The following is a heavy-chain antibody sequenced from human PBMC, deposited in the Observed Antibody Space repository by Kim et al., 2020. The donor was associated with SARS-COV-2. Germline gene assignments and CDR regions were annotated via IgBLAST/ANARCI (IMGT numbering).Heavy chain of an antibody. D-gene: IGHD3-10*01. CDR2: IIPIFGTA. CDR3: ARDGDYYGSGSYHPGWFDP. V-gene: IGHV1-69*13. CDR1: GGTFSSYA. Sequence: SVKVSCKASGGTFSSYAISWVRQAPGQGLEWMGGIIPIFGTANYAQKFQGRVTITADESTSTAYMELSSLRSEDTAVYYCARDGDYYGSGSYHPGWFDPWGQGTLVTVSS. J-gene: IGHJ5*02.